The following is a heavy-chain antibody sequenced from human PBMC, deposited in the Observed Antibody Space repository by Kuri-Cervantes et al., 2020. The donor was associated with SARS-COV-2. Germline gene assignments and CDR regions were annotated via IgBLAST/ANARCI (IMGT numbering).Heavy chain of an antibody. CDR3: ARTGYCSSTSCYDNWFDP. CDR2: INHSGST. CDR1: GGSFSVYY. D-gene: IGHD2-2*01. J-gene: IGHJ5*02. Sequence: SETLSLTCAVYGGSFSVYYWSWIRQPPGKGLEWIGEINHSGSTNYNPSLKSRVTISVDTSKNQFSLKLSSLTAADTAVYYCARTGYCSSTSCYDNWFDPWGQGTLVTVSS. V-gene: IGHV4-34*01.